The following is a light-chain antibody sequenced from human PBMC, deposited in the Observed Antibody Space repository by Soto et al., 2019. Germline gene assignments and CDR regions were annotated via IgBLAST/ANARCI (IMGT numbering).Light chain of an antibody. CDR2: SNN. J-gene: IGLJ2*01. CDR3: AGWDDSLNGVI. V-gene: IGLV1-44*01. Sequence: QSVLTQPPSASGTHGQRVTISCSGSSSNIGSNTINWYQQLPGTAPKLLIYSNNQRPSGVPDRFSGSKSGTSASLAIIGLQSEDAADYYCAGWDDSLNGVIFGGGTKVTVL. CDR1: SSNIGSNT.